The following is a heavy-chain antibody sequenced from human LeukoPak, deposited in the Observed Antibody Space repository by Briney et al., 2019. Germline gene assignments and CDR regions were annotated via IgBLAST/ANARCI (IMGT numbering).Heavy chain of an antibody. CDR3: ARKKIAAAGPFDY. D-gene: IGHD6-13*01. J-gene: IGHJ4*02. CDR2: IYNSGST. V-gene: IGHV4-31*03. Sequence: SQTLSLTCTLSGGSISSGSYSWNWIRQHPGTGLEWIGYIYNSGSTSYNPSLKSRVTISVDTSKNQFSLKLSSVTAADTAVYFCARKKIAAAGPFDYWGRGTLVTVSS. CDR1: GGSISSGSYS.